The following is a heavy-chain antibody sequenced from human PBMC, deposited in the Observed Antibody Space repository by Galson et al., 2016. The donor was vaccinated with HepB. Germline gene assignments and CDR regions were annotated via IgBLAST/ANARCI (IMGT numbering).Heavy chain of an antibody. J-gene: IGHJ4*02. D-gene: IGHD6-19*01. Sequence: SLRLSCAASGFTFSSYVMSWVRQAPGKGLEWVANIKQDGSEKYYVDSVKGRFTISRDNSKNTLYLQMNSLRAEDTAMYYCARRSSPSSGWHYYFDYWGQGTLVAVSP. CDR2: IKQDGSEK. V-gene: IGHV3-7*05. CDR3: ARRSSPSSGWHYYFDY. CDR1: GFTFSSYV.